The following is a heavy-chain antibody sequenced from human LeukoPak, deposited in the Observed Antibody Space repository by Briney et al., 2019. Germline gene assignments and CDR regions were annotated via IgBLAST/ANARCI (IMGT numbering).Heavy chain of an antibody. CDR1: GYSFTSYW. CDR3: ARHGKLSASRNWFDP. J-gene: IGHJ5*02. Sequence: GESLKISCKASGYSFTSYWIAWVRQMPGKGLEWMGAIYPDDFDTRHSPSFQGQVTISADKSISTAFLQWSSLKASDTAIYYCARHGKLSASRNWFDPWGQGTLVTVSS. CDR2: IYPDDFDT. V-gene: IGHV5-51*01. D-gene: IGHD1-26*01.